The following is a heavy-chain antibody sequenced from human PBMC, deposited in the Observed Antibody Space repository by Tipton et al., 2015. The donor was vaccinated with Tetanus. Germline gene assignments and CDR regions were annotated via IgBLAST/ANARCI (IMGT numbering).Heavy chain of an antibody. CDR3: ARVRDCSGGSCPDD. Sequence: QSGAEVKKPGASVKVSCKASGYTFTSYDINWVRQATGQGFEWLGWVNPNTGDTGYAEKFQGRVTITRNTSINTVNMELSSLRSGDKAVYCCARVRDCSGGSCPDDCGQGTMVTVSS. J-gene: IGHJ4*02. CDR1: GYTFTSYD. V-gene: IGHV1-8*01. CDR2: VNPNTGDT. D-gene: IGHD2-15*01.